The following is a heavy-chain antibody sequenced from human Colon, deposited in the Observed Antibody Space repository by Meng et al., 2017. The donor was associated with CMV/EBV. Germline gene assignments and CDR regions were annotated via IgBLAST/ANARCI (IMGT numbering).Heavy chain of an antibody. D-gene: IGHD6-19*01. CDR1: GGSTSSRSSY. J-gene: IGHJ5*02. Sequence: SETLSLTCTVSGGSTSSRSSYWGWILQPPGKGLEWIGSIFYDGTTYYNPSLQSRVSVSLDTSRNQFSLKLTSVTAADTAIYYCARDVASDGWYNDPWGQGTLVTVSS. CDR3: ARDVASDGWYNDP. V-gene: IGHV4-39*07. CDR2: IFYDGTT.